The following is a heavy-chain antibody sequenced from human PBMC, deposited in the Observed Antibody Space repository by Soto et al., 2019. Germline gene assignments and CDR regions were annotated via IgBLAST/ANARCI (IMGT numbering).Heavy chain of an antibody. V-gene: IGHV2-5*02. D-gene: IGHD2-15*01. CDR2: IYWDDDK. J-gene: IGHJ4*02. Sequence: QITLKESGPTLVKPTQTLTLTCTFSGFSLSTSGVGVGWIRQPPGKALEWLALIYWDDDKRYSPSLKSRLTIPNDTSKNQVVLTMPNMDPVDTATYYCAHRPSYCSGGSCYSGFDYWGQGTLVTVSS. CDR3: AHRPSYCSGGSCYSGFDY. CDR1: GFSLSTSGVG.